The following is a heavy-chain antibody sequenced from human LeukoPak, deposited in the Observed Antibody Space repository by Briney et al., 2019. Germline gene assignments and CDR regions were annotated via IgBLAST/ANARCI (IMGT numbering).Heavy chain of an antibody. CDR3: ARDWVAEGYSGYDSSFGVDY. J-gene: IGHJ4*02. CDR2: INPSGGST. D-gene: IGHD5-12*01. V-gene: IGHV1-46*02. Sequence: ASVKVSCKASGGTLNSYVISWVRQAPGQGLEWMGIINPSGGSTSYAQKFQGRVTMTRDMSTSTVYMELSSLRSEDTAVYYCARDWVAEGYSGYDSSFGVDYWGQGTLVTVSS. CDR1: GGTLNSYV.